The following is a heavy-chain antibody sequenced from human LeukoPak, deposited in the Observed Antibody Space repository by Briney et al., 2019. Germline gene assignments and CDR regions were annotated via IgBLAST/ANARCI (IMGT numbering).Heavy chain of an antibody. CDR3: TARLWFGELLTDY. J-gene: IGHJ4*02. CDR1: GFIFSNAG. D-gene: IGHD3-10*01. V-gene: IGHV3-15*01. Sequence: GGSLRLSCAASGFIFSNAGMTWVRPAPGKGLKRVGRIKSKTDGGTTDYAVPVKGRFTISRDDSKDTPYLQMNSLNTDDTALYYCTARLWFGELLTDYWGQGTLVTVSS. CDR2: IKSKTDGGTT.